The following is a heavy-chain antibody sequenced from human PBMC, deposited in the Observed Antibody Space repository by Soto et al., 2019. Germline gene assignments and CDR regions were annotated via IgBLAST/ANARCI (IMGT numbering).Heavy chain of an antibody. D-gene: IGHD5-12*01. J-gene: IGHJ4*02. Sequence: PGGSLRLSCVASGFTFSSYWVTWVRQAPGQGLEWVANINQDGSQKYYVDSVKGRFTISRDNAEKSMYLQMSSLRVEDTAVYYCARDRGTSGYDLLDYWGQGTLVTVSS. V-gene: IGHV3-7*01. CDR1: GFTFSSYW. CDR3: ARDRGTSGYDLLDY. CDR2: INQDGSQK.